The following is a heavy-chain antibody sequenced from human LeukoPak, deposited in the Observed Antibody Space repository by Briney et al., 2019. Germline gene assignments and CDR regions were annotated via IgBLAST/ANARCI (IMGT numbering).Heavy chain of an antibody. V-gene: IGHV1-8*01. J-gene: IGHJ4*02. CDR2: MNPNSGTT. CDR3: ARQGETYYYDSSGYALLDY. Sequence: ASVKVSCKASGYTFTSYDINWVRQPTGQGLEWMGWMNPNSGTTGYAQKFQGRVTMTRNTSISTAFMELSSLRSEDTAVYYCARQGETYYYDSSGYALLDYWGQGTLVTVSS. D-gene: IGHD3-22*01. CDR1: GYTFTSYD.